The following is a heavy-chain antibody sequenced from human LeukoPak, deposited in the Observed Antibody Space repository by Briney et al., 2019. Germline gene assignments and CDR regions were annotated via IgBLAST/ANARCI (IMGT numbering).Heavy chain of an antibody. J-gene: IGHJ3*02. D-gene: IGHD6-13*01. CDR2: IRYDGSNK. V-gene: IGHV3-30*02. CDR1: GFTFSSYG. Sequence: GGSLRLSCAASGFTFSSYGMHWVRQAPGKGLEWVAFIRYDGSNKYYADSAKGRFTISRDNSKNTLYLQMNSLRAEDTAVYYCAKLVNRFANAFDIWGQGTMVTVSS. CDR3: AKLVNRFANAFDI.